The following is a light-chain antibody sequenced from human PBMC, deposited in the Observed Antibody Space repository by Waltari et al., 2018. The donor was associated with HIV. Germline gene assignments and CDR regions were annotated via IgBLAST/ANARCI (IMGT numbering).Light chain of an antibody. CDR3: ASYTADDTVL. J-gene: IGLJ2*01. CDR2: EVD. Sequence: SDLTQPASVSGFLGPSIPLSCTGGDSAFGLYNFFSWYQQQPGTVPKLLLYEVDTRASGIPGRFSGSKSGNTASLTITGLQIEDEGLYYCASYTADDTVLFGGGTTVTVL. V-gene: IGLV2-14*01. CDR1: DSAFGLYNF.